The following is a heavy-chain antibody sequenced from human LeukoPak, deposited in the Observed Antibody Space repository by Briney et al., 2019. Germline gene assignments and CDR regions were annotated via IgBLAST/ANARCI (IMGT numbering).Heavy chain of an antibody. Sequence: SQTLSLTCTVSGGSIISGGNYWSWIRQHPGKGLEWIGYSYNSGTTYYNPSLKSRVTISVDTSNNHLSLRLTSVTAADTAVYYCARSGDGYTFDYWGQGTLVTVSS. V-gene: IGHV4-31*03. D-gene: IGHD5-24*01. CDR1: GGSIISGGNY. CDR2: SYNSGTT. J-gene: IGHJ4*02. CDR3: ARSGDGYTFDY.